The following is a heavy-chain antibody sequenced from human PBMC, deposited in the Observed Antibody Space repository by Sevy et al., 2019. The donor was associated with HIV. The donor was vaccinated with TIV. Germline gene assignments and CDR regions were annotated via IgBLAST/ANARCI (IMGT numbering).Heavy chain of an antibody. CDR3: AKXAEGIXVAXXXXXY. V-gene: IGHV3-23*01. CDR1: GXTFSXYA. J-gene: IGHJ4*02. CDR2: ISGSXGST. Sequence: GESLKISCAASGXTFSXYAMXWVRQAPGKGLGWVSAISGSXGSTYYADSVKGRFTISRDNSKNTLYLQMNSLRAEDTAVYYCAKXAEGIXVAXXXXXYWGQXXLVTVSS. D-gene: IGHD6-19*01.